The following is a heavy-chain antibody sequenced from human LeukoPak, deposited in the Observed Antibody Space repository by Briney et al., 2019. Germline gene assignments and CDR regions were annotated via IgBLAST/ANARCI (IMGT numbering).Heavy chain of an antibody. CDR3: LYGGYFQH. Sequence: SGGSLRLSCAASGFTFSSFSMNWVRQAPGKGLEWVSYISSTSSTIYYADSVKGRFTISRDNAKNSLYLQMNSLRAEDTAVYFCLYGGYFQHWGQGTLVTVSS. V-gene: IGHV3-48*04. J-gene: IGHJ1*01. CDR2: ISSTSSTI. CDR1: GFTFSSFS. D-gene: IGHD3-16*01.